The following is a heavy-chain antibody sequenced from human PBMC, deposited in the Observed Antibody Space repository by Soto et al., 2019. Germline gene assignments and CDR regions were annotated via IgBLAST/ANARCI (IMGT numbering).Heavy chain of an antibody. V-gene: IGHV4-31*03. CDR1: GDSISRGGYY. D-gene: IGHD2-21*01. CDR2: IYYSGST. CDR3: TRGGDPYKTGH. Sequence: SETLSLTCTVSGDSISRGGYYWSWIRQHPGKGLEWIGYIYYSGSTYYNPSLKSRVTISVDTSKNQFSLKLTSVNTADTAIYYCTRGGDPYKTGHWGQGTLVTVSS. J-gene: IGHJ4*02.